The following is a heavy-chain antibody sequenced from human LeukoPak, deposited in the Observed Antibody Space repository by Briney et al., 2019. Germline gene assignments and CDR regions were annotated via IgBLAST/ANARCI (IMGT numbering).Heavy chain of an antibody. D-gene: IGHD3-10*01. CDR1: GFTFSDYY. CDR2: ISSSGSTI. V-gene: IGHV3-11*01. J-gene: IGHJ5*02. Sequence: GGSLRLSCAASGFTFSDYYMSWIRQAPGKGLVWVSYISSSGSTIYYADSVKGRFTISRDNAKNSLYLQMNSLRAEDTAVYYCAKEKKFYGSGIEAFDLWGQGTLVTVSS. CDR3: AKEKKFYGSGIEAFDL.